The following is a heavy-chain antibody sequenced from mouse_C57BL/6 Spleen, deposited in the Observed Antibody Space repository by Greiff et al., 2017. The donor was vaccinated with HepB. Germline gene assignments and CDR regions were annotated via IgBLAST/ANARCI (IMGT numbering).Heavy chain of an antibody. CDR3: ARGGYYYGSSYAYYFDY. CDR2: IYPGGGYT. Sequence: QVQLQQSGAELVRPGTSVKMSCKASGYTFTNYWIGWAKQRPGHGLEWIGDIYPGGGYTNYNEKFKGKATLTADKSSSTAYMQFSSLTSEDSAIYYCARGGYYYGSSYAYYFDYWGQGTILTVSS. D-gene: IGHD1-1*01. J-gene: IGHJ2*01. CDR1: GYTFTNYW. V-gene: IGHV1-63*01.